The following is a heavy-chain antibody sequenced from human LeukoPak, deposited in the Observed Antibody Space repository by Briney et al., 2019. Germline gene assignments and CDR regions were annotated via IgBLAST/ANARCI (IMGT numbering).Heavy chain of an antibody. CDR3: AKTTLVAATRGFDY. J-gene: IGHJ4*02. CDR2: ISSDGTTT. Sequence: GGSLRLSCAASGFTFSTYRMHWVRQAPGKGLVWVSLISSDGTTTNYADSVKGRFTISRDNAKNTLYLQMNSLRAEDTAFYYCAKTTLVAATRGFDYWGQGTLVTVSS. V-gene: IGHV3-74*01. D-gene: IGHD2-15*01. CDR1: GFTFSTYR.